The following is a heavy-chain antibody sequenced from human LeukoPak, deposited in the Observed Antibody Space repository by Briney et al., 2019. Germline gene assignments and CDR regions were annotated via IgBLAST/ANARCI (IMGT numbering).Heavy chain of an antibody. CDR2: INWSGGSI. CDR3: AREKYDSCGYYTDNYYFDY. D-gene: IGHD3-22*01. CDR1: GFTFDDYG. V-gene: IGHV3-20*04. J-gene: IGHJ4*02. Sequence: PGGSLRLSCAASGFTFDDYGMTWVRQAPGKGLEGVSDINWSGGSIGYADSVKGRFTVSRDNAKNSLYLQMNSLRAEDTALYYCAREKYDSCGYYTDNYYFDYWGQGTLVTVSS.